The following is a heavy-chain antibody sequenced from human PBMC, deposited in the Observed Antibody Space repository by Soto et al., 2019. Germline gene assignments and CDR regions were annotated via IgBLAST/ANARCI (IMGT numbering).Heavy chain of an antibody. D-gene: IGHD3-3*01. J-gene: IGHJ5*02. V-gene: IGHV4-59*01. CDR1: GGSISGSY. CDR2: IYYSGTT. Sequence: PSETLSLTCTVSGGSISGSYWSWIRQPPGKGLQWIGYIYYSGTTSYNPSLKSRVTISVDTSKNQFSLKLSSVTAADTAVYYCARVTKFFGVDTTHNWFDPWGQGTLVTVSS. CDR3: ARVTKFFGVDTTHNWFDP.